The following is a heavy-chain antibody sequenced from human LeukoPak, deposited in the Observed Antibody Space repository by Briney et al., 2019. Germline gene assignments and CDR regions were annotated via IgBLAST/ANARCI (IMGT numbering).Heavy chain of an antibody. CDR2: INSSGSTI. V-gene: IGHV3-11*04. D-gene: IGHD6-19*01. J-gene: IGHJ4*02. Sequence: PGGSLSLSCAASGFTISDYYMSWIRQGQGKGLEGVSNINSSGSTIYYADYVKGRFTISRDNAKNSLYLQMNSLRGEDTAVYYCARVYWRIAVAGWYFDYWGQGTLVTVSS. CDR3: ARVYWRIAVAGWYFDY. CDR1: GFTISDYY.